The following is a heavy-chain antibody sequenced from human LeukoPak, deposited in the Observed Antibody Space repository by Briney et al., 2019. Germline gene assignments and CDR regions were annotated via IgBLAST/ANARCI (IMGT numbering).Heavy chain of an antibody. D-gene: IGHD6-13*01. V-gene: IGHV3-21*01. CDR1: GFTFSSYS. CDR2: ISSSSSTYI. Sequence: PGGSLRLSCAASGFTFSSYSMNWVRQAPGKGLEWLSSISSSSSTYIYYADSLKGRFTVSSDNTKNSLYLQMNSLRAEDTAVYYCAREVAAAGSDYWGQGTLVTVSS. CDR3: AREVAAAGSDY. J-gene: IGHJ4*02.